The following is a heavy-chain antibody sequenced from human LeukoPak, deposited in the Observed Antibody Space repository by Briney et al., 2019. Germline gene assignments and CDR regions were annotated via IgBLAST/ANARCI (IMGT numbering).Heavy chain of an antibody. J-gene: IGHJ4*02. CDR3: ARYPPNMIVVGHRKEHFDY. D-gene: IGHD3-22*01. CDR2: IYTSGST. CDR1: GGSISSSIYY. V-gene: IGHV4-39*07. Sequence: SETLSLTCTVSGGSISSSIYYWGWIRQPPGRGLEWIGRIYTSGSTNYNPSLKSRVTMSLDTSKNQFSLKLSSVTAADTAVYYCARYPPNMIVVGHRKEHFDYWGQGTLVTVSS.